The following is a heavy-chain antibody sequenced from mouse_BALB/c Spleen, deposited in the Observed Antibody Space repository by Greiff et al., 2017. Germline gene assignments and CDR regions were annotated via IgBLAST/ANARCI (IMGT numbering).Heavy chain of an antibody. CDR1: GYTFTSYW. V-gene: IGHV1-7*01. J-gene: IGHJ3*01. CDR2: INPSTGYT. D-gene: IGHD1-1*01. Sequence: QVQLQQSGAELAKPGASVKMSCKASGYTFTSYWMHWVKQRPGQGLEWIGYINPSTGYTEYNQKFKDKATVTADKSSSTAYMQLSSLTSEDSAVYYCARGRYYGSSTWFAYWGQGTLVTVSA. CDR3: ARGRYYGSSTWFAY.